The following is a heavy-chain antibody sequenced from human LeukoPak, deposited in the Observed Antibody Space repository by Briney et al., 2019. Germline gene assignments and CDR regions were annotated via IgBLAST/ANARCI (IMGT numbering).Heavy chain of an antibody. V-gene: IGHV1-46*01. CDR3: ARDPIAAAAFYFDY. CDR2: INPSGGST. J-gene: IGHJ4*02. Sequence: ASVKVSCKASGYTFTSYYMHWVRQAPGQGLEWMGIINPSGGSTSYAQKFQGRVTMTRDKPTSTAYMEPSSLRSEDTAAYYCARDPIAAAAFYFDYWGQGTLVTVSS. D-gene: IGHD6-13*01. CDR1: GYTFTSYY.